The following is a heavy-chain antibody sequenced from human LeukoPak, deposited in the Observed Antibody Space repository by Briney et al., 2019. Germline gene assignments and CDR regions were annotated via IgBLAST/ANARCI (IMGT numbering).Heavy chain of an antibody. D-gene: IGHD5-12*01. CDR3: ARGGGTVVGDTGYHYWYFDN. CDR2: ISDSGST. V-gene: IGHV4-59*08. CDR1: GGSISSYY. Sequence: SETLSLTCTVSGGSISSYYWYWIRHLPHQGLDRIGYISDSGSTNYSSSLESRVTISVDTSKNKFFVILSSVTAADTVVYYCARGGGTVVGDTGYHYWYFDNWGQGTLVTVSS. J-gene: IGHJ4*02.